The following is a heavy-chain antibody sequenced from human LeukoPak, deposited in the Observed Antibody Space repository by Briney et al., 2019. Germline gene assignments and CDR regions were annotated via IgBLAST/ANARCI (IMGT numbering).Heavy chain of an antibody. CDR2: IYYSGST. Sequence: SETLSLTCTVSGGSLSSSRYHWGWLRQPPGTGLEGIGSIYYSGSTYYTPSLKRRVTISRDTSKNQFSLKLSSVTAADAAVYYCARGSSGSWYWFDPWGQGTLVTVSS. CDR1: GGSLSSSRYH. CDR3: ARGSSGSWYWFDP. V-gene: IGHV4-39*01. J-gene: IGHJ5*02. D-gene: IGHD6-13*01.